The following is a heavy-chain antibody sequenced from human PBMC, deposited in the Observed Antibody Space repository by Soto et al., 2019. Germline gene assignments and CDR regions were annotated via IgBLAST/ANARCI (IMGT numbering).Heavy chain of an antibody. Sequence: QVQLVQSGAEVKKPRASVKVSCKASGYTFTGYYMHWVRQAPGQGLEWMGWINPNSGGTNYAQKLHGRVTMTRDTSISKAYMELGRLRSDDTAVYYCARESYWLQHNWFDPWGQGTLVTVSS. D-gene: IGHD2-8*02. CDR3: ARESYWLQHNWFDP. V-gene: IGHV1-2*02. CDR1: GYTFTGYY. CDR2: INPNSGGT. J-gene: IGHJ5*02.